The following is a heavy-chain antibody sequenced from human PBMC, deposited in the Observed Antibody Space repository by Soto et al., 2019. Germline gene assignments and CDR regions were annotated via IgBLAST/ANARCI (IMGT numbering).Heavy chain of an antibody. Sequence: SVKVSCKASGGTFSSYTISWVRQAPGQGLEWMGRIIPIFGIANYAQKLQGRVTITADKSTSTAYMELSSLRSEDTAVYYCARRWGSSTDYWGQGTLVTVSS. CDR2: IIPIFGIA. CDR1: GGTFSSYT. D-gene: IGHD6-6*01. V-gene: IGHV1-69*02. J-gene: IGHJ4*02. CDR3: ARRWGSSTDY.